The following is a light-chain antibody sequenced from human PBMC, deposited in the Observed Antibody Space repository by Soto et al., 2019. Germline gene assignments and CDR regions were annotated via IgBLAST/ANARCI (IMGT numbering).Light chain of an antibody. Sequence: VFPHSPAPPSLSPRGSATLPFRASQNVDNYLAWYQQKPGQAPRLLIYDASNRATGIPARFSGSGSGTAFTLTISSLEPEDFAIYYCQQRSNWITFGQGTRLEIK. V-gene: IGKV3-11*01. J-gene: IGKJ5*01. CDR3: QQRSNWIT. CDR2: DAS. CDR1: QNVDNY.